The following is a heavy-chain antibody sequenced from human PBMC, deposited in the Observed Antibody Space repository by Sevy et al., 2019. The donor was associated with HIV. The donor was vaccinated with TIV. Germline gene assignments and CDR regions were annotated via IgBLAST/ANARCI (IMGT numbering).Heavy chain of an antibody. D-gene: IGHD1-1*01. Sequence: ASVKVSCKASGGPFNTYAITWIRQAPGQGLEWMGGIIPLFGTTNYAQKFQGRVTISADESRTTAYMELSSLRSDDTAVYYCASEVGGSVQLERLTHYYGVDVWGQGTTVTVSS. CDR1: GGPFNTYA. CDR2: IIPLFGTT. V-gene: IGHV1-69*13. CDR3: ASEVGGSVQLERLTHYYGVDV. J-gene: IGHJ6*02.